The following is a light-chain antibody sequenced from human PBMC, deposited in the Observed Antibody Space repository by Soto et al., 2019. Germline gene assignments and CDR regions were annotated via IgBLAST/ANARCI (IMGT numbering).Light chain of an antibody. CDR3: HQSYSLPQT. CDR1: RRISTS. V-gene: IGKV1-39*01. Sequence: DIQLPQSPSSLSASVGDRVSITCRASRRISTSLNWYQQKPGKAPKLLIHGASTLQSGVPSRFSGTGSGTDFPLTISILQPEDFATYFCHQSYSLPQTFGQGTKLEIK. J-gene: IGKJ2*01. CDR2: GAS.